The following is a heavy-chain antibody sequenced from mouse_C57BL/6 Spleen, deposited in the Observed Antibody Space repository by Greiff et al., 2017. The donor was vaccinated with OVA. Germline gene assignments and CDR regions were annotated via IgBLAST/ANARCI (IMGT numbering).Heavy chain of an antibody. V-gene: IGHV14-1*01. Sequence: EVKVEESGAELVRPGASVKLSCTASGFNIKDYYMHWVKQRPEQGLEWIGRIDPEDGDTEYAPKFQGKATMTADTSSNTAYLQLSSLTSEDTAVYYCTTSATTVVATGYFDVWGTGTTVTVSS. J-gene: IGHJ1*03. CDR2: IDPEDGDT. CDR1: GFNIKDYY. D-gene: IGHD1-1*01. CDR3: TTSATTVVATGYFDV.